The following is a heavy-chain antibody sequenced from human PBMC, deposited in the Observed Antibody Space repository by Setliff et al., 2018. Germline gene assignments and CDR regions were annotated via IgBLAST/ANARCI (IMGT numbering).Heavy chain of an antibody. J-gene: IGHJ4*02. D-gene: IGHD2-15*01. CDR3: ARTCSGSGCYAGLES. Sequence: GGSLRLSCAASGFTFSTYRMHWVRQAPGKGLEWVAIIWDDGGYKYHADSVKGRFTISRDNSKNTLYLQMNGLRPEDTAVYYCARTCSGSGCYAGLESWGQGTPVTVSS. V-gene: IGHV3-33*08. CDR1: GFTFSTYR. CDR2: IWDDGGYK.